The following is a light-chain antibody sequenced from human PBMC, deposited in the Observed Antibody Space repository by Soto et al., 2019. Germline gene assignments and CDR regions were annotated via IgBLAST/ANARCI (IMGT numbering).Light chain of an antibody. CDR1: SSDVGGYDY. J-gene: IGLJ3*02. CDR3: SSFTSSSTQV. CDR2: EVS. V-gene: IGLV2-14*01. Sequence: QSALTQPASVSGSPGQSITISCTGTSSDVGGYDYVSWYQQHPGRAPKLMIFEVSNRPSRISNRFSGSKSGNTASLTISGLQAEDEADYYCSSFTSSSTQVLGGGTKLTVL.